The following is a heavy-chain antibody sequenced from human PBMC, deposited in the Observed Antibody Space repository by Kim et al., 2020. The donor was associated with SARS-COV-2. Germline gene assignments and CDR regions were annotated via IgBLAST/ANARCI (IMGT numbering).Heavy chain of an antibody. V-gene: IGHV3-66*01. D-gene: IGHD4-17*01. Sequence: YAESVKGRFPISRDTSKNTLYLQMNSLRPEDTALYYCASGSTVTTVDYWGQGTLVTVSS. CDR3: ASGSTVTTVDY. J-gene: IGHJ4*02.